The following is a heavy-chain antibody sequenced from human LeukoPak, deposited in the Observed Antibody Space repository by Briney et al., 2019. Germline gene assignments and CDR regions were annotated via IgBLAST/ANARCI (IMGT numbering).Heavy chain of an antibody. CDR3: ARDRGIAAAGDY. J-gene: IGHJ4*02. D-gene: IGHD6-13*01. Sequence: ASVKASCKASGYTFTGYYMHWVRQAPGQGLEWMGWINPNSGGTNYAQKFQGRVTMTRDTSISTAYMELSRLRSDDTAVYYCARDRGIAAAGDYWGQGTLVTASS. CDR1: GYTFTGYY. CDR2: INPNSGGT. V-gene: IGHV1-2*02.